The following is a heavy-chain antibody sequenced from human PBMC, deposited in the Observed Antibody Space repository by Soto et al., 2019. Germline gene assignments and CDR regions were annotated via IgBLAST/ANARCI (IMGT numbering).Heavy chain of an antibody. CDR3: ARRGLYCSSTSCSTDYYYGMDV. CDR2: IYPGDSDT. D-gene: IGHD2-2*01. J-gene: IGHJ6*02. Sequence: GESLKVSCKGSGYSFTSYWIGWVHQMPGKGLEWMGIIYPGDSDTRYSPSFQGQVTISADKSISTAYLQWSSLKASDTAMYYCARRGLYCSSTSCSTDYYYGMDVWGQGTTDTVSS. CDR1: GYSFTSYW. V-gene: IGHV5-51*07.